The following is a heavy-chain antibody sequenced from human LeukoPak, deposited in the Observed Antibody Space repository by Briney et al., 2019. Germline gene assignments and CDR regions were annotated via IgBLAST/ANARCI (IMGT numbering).Heavy chain of an antibody. J-gene: IGHJ3*02. Sequence: PSETLSLTCTVSGGSISSGGYYWSWIRQPPGKGLEWIGYIYHSGSTYYNPSLKSRVTISVDRSKNQFSLKLSSVTAADTAVYYCAGRILYYSSTSCYGAFDIWGQGTMVTVSS. CDR1: GGSISSGGYY. D-gene: IGHD2-2*01. CDR3: AGRILYYSSTSCYGAFDI. V-gene: IGHV4-30-2*01. CDR2: IYHSGST.